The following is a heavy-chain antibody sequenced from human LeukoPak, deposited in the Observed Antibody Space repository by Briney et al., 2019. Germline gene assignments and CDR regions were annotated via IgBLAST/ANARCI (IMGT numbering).Heavy chain of an antibody. CDR3: AKVLLWFGDPWDY. D-gene: IGHD3-10*01. CDR1: GFTFSSYA. Sequence: PGGSLRLSCAASGFTFSSYAMSWVRQAPGKGLEWVSAISGSGGSTYYADSVKGRFTISRDNSKNTLYLQVNSLRAEDTAVYYCAKVLLWFGDPWDYWGQGTLVTVSS. CDR2: ISGSGGST. V-gene: IGHV3-23*01. J-gene: IGHJ4*02.